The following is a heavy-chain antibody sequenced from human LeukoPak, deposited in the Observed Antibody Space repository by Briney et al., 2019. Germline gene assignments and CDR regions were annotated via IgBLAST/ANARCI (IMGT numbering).Heavy chain of an antibody. V-gene: IGHV4-59*01. CDR2: IYYSGST. D-gene: IGHD3-16*02. Sequence: SETLSLTCTVSGGSISSYYWNWIRQPPGKGLEWIGYIYYSGSTNYNPSLKSRVTISVDTSKNQFSLKLSSVTAADTAVYYCASVTFGGVIVDYWGQGTLVTVSS. CDR3: ASVTFGGVIVDY. J-gene: IGHJ4*02. CDR1: GGSISSYY.